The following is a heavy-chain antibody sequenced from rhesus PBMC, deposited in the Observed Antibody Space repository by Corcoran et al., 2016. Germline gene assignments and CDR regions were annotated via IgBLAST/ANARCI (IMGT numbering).Heavy chain of an antibody. Sequence: QVQLQESGPGLVKPSETLSLTCAVSGASISGYWWSWIRQPPGKGLEWIGEINGNIGITYSNPSPKRRVTISRDASKNQFSLKLSSVTAADTAVYYCARFRRNYYDSGYYNNRFDVWGPGVLVTVSS. D-gene: IGHD3-28*01. CDR1: GASISGYW. CDR2: INGNIGIT. V-gene: IGHV4-80*01. CDR3: ARFRRNYYDSGYYNNRFDV. J-gene: IGHJ5-1*01.